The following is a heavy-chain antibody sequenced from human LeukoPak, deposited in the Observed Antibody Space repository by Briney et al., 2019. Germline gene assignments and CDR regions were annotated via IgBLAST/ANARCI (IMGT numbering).Heavy chain of an antibody. Sequence: SVHVSCKPSGYTFTNYDINWVRQATRQGLEWMGWMNPNRCNTGYAQKFQGRVTITGNPSITTAYLELSSLRSEDTAVYYCARAVVVITPRTTKIKRYYFDYWGQGTLVTVSS. J-gene: IGHJ4*02. CDR2: MNPNRCNT. CDR3: ARAVVVITPRTTKIKRYYFDY. D-gene: IGHD3-22*01. V-gene: IGHV1-8*03. CDR1: GYTFTNYD.